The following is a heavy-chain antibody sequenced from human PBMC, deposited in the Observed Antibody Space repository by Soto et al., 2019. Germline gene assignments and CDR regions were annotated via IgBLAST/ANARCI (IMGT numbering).Heavy chain of an antibody. V-gene: IGHV3-7*01. CDR1: GFTVSNYW. Sequence: GGSLRLYCAASGFTVSNYWMSWVRQAPGKGLEWVANIKQDGSEKYYVDSVKGRFTLSRDNAQNSLQLQMNSLRAEDTAIYFCARVAYGNGWIFDHWGQGTLVTVSS. D-gene: IGHD6-19*01. CDR2: IKQDGSEK. J-gene: IGHJ4*01. CDR3: ARVAYGNGWIFDH.